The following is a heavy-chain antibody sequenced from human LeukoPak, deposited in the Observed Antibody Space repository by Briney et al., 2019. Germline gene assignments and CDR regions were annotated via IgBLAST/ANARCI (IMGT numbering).Heavy chain of an antibody. CDR3: ARASYVSSGYRFFDY. CDR2: INPNSGGT. J-gene: IGHJ4*02. D-gene: IGHD3-22*01. CDR1: GYTFTGYY. V-gene: IGHV1-2*06. Sequence: ASVKVSCKASGYTFTGYYMHWVRQAPGQGLEWMGRINPNSGGTNYEQKFQGRVTMTRDTANSTAYMELSRLRSDDTAVYYCARASYVSSGYRFFDYWGQGTLVTVSS.